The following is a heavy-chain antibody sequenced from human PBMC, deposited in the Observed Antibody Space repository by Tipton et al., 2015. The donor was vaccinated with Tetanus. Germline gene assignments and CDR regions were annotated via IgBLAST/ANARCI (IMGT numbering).Heavy chain of an antibody. CDR1: GGSVSSGSYY. CDR2: IYYSGST. V-gene: IGHV4-61*01. Sequence: TLSLTCTVSGGSVSSGSYYWSWIRQPPGKGLEWIGYIYYSGSTNYNPSLKSRVTISVDTSKNQFSLKLSSVTAADTAVYYCARGLPLPESDGALGYWGQGTPVTVSS. CDR3: ARGLPLPESDGALGY. D-gene: IGHD1-14*01. J-gene: IGHJ4*02.